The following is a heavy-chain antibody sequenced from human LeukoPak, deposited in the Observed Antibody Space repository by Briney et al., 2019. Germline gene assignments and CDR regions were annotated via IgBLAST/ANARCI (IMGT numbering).Heavy chain of an antibody. CDR2: IKRDGSEK. Sequence: PGGSLRLSCAASGFTFSNSWMSWVRQAPGKGLEWVANIKRDGSEKYYVDSVKGRFTISRDNSKSTLYLQMNSLRAEDTAVYYCAKVGFSEMEWLLYSDHWGQGTLVTVSS. J-gene: IGHJ4*02. CDR1: GFTFSNSW. D-gene: IGHD3-3*01. CDR3: AKVGFSEMEWLLYSDH. V-gene: IGHV3-7*05.